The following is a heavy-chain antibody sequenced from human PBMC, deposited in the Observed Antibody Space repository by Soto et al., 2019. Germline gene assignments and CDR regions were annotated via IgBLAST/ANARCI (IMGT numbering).Heavy chain of an antibody. V-gene: IGHV1-3*01. CDR3: APAIPATTFDP. CDR2: INGGNGNT. J-gene: IGHJ5*02. CDR1: GNIFNDYE. Sequence: QVHLVQSGAEVKAPGASVRISCATSGNIFNDYEIHWLRQAPGQRLEWMGWINGGNGNTGSPQRFQRRGIMPRDTSARTSYVELRGLSPEDRAVYYGAPAIPATTFDPWGQGTLVTFS.